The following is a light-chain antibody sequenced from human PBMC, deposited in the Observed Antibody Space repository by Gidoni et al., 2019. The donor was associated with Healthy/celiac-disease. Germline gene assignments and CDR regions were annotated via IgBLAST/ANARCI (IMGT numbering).Light chain of an antibody. CDR1: QSVSSN. J-gene: IGKJ2*01. CDR2: GAS. V-gene: IGKV3-15*01. CDR3: QQYNNWLYT. Sequence: EIVMTQSPATLSVSPGERATLSCRASQSVSSNLAWYQQKPGQAPRLLIYGASTRATGIHARFSGSGSGTEFTLTISSLQSEDFAVYYCQQYNNWLYTFGQGTKLEIK.